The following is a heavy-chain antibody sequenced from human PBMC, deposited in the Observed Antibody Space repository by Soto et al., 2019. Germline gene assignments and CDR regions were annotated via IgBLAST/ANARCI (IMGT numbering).Heavy chain of an antibody. D-gene: IGHD2-21*02. CDR1: GFPFRNAW. CDR2: IKSKSDNGTA. Sequence: GGSLRLSCAASGFPFRNAWMSWVRPFPGKGLEWVGRIKSKSDNGTADHAAPVTGRFTISRDDSKNMLYLQMNSLKTEDTAVYYCARFCGGDCSRYNWFDPWGQGTLVTVSS. J-gene: IGHJ5*02. V-gene: IGHV3-15*01. CDR3: ARFCGGDCSRYNWFDP.